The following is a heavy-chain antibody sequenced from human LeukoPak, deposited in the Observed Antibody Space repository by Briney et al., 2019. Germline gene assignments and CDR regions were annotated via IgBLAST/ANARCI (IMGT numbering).Heavy chain of an antibody. CDR3: ARDTPYYDSSGYTSPYDY. V-gene: IGHV3-33*01. D-gene: IGHD3-22*01. J-gene: IGHJ4*02. CDR1: GFTFSSYG. CDR2: IWYDGSNK. Sequence: PGESLRLSCAASGFTFSSYGMHWVRQAPGKGLEWVAVIWYDGSNKYYADSVKGRFTITRDNSKNTLYLQMNSLRVEDTAVYYCARDTPYYDSSGYTSPYDYWGQGTLVTVSS.